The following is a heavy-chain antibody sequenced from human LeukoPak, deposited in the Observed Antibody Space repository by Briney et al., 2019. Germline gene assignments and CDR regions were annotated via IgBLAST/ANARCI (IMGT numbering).Heavy chain of an antibody. V-gene: IGHV3-33*06. Sequence: GGSLRLSCAASGFTFSNAWMSWVRQAPGKGLEWVAIIWFDGSHEDYVDSVRGRFTISRDNSRNTMYLQMNSLRVEDTALYFCAKEVAFGAGAYDVWGQGTRVTVSS. J-gene: IGHJ3*01. CDR1: GFTFSNAW. CDR3: AKEVAFGAGAYDV. CDR2: IWFDGSHE. D-gene: IGHD3-10*01.